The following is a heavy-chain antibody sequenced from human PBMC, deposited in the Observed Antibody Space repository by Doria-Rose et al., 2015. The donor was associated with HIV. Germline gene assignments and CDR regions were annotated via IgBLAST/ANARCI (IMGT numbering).Heavy chain of an antibody. V-gene: IGHV1-2*02. CDR1: GYIFITYY. CDR3: ARSVAGRDFYFDY. J-gene: IGHJ4*02. Sequence: CKSSGYIFITYYIHWVRQVPGQGLEWMAWINPNTGSSNFAQKFQGRVSMTRDTSISTAYMELSGLRFDDTAVYYCARSVAGRDFYFDYWDQGSLVTVSS. CDR2: INPNTGSS.